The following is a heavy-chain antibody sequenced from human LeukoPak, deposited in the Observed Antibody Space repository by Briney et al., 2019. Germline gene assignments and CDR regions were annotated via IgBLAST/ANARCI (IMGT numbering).Heavy chain of an antibody. CDR2: INPSSGSA. J-gene: IGHJ4*02. CDR1: GYTSSGYS. CDR3: ARDWAHGSFDY. Sequence: ASVKVSCKASGYTSSGYSMHWVRQAPGQGPEWMGMINPSSGSATYAQKFQGSVTMTRDTSTTTLYMELSRLRSEDTAVYYCARDWAHGSFDYWGQGTPVIVSS. D-gene: IGHD3-10*01. V-gene: IGHV1-46*01.